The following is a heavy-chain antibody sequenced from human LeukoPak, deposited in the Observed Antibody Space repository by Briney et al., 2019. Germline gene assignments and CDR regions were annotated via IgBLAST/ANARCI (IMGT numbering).Heavy chain of an antibody. V-gene: IGHV3-66*02. CDR1: GFTVSSNY. CDR2: IYSGGST. CDR3: ARERVVVPAAFFDY. J-gene: IGHJ4*02. Sequence: GGSLRLSCAASGFTVSSNYMSSVRQAPGKGLEWVSVIYSGGSTYYADSVKGRFTISRDNSKNTLYLQMNSLRAEDTAVYYCARERVVVPAAFFDYWGQGTLVTVSS. D-gene: IGHD2-2*01.